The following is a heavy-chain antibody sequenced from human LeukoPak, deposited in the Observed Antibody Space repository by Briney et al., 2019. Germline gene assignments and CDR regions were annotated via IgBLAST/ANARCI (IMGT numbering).Heavy chain of an antibody. CDR1: GFTFNIYA. CDR2: INDSGDVI. J-gene: IGHJ4*02. Sequence: GGSLRLSCAASGFTFNIYAMSWVRQAPGKGLEWVSSINDSGDVINYADSVKGRFTIARDDSKNTVYLEMKSLTAEDTAFYYCARGGWPFDFWGQGILVTVSS. CDR3: ARGGWPFDF. V-gene: IGHV3-23*01. D-gene: IGHD3-10*01.